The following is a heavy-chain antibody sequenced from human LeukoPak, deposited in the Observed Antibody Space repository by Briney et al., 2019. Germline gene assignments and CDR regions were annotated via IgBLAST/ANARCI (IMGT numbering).Heavy chain of an antibody. CDR2: FGTAGDT. Sequence: GGSLRLSCAASGFIFSSYDMHWVRQATGKSLEWVSSFGTAGDTYYPGSVKGRFTISRENVKNSLYLQMDSLRAGDTAVYYCARGGYCSSTSCYKEVSASPWGQGTLVTVSS. V-gene: IGHV3-13*01. D-gene: IGHD2-2*02. CDR1: GFIFSSYD. J-gene: IGHJ5*02. CDR3: ARGGYCSSTSCYKEVSASP.